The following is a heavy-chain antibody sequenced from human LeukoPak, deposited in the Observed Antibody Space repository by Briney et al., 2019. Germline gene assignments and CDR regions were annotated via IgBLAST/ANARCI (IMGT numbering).Heavy chain of an antibody. J-gene: IGHJ4*02. V-gene: IGHV3-30*18. D-gene: IGHD3-9*01. CDR1: GSTFSSYG. CDR2: ISYDGSNK. Sequence: GGSLRLSCAASGSTFSSYGMHWVRQAPGKGLEWVAVISYDGSNKYYADSVKGRFTISRDNSKNTLYLQMNSLRAEDTAVYYCAKEGPFLSDILTGSFDYWGQGTLVTVSS. CDR3: AKEGPFLSDILTGSFDY.